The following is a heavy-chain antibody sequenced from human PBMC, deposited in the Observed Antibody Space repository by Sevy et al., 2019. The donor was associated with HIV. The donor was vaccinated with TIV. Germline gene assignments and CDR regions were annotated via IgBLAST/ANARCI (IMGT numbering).Heavy chain of an antibody. J-gene: IGHJ3*02. Sequence: SETLSLTCTVSGGSISSYYWSWIRQPPGKGLEWIGYIYYSGSTNYNPSLKSRVTISVDTSKNQFSLKLSSVTAADTAVYYCARGEAIYSAFDIWGQGTIVTVSS. CDR1: GGSISSYY. CDR2: IYYSGST. V-gene: IGHV4-59*13. D-gene: IGHD4-4*01. CDR3: ARGEAIYSAFDI.